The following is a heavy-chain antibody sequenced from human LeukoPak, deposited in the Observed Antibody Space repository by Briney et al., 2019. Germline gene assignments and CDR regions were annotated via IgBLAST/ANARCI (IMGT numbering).Heavy chain of an antibody. CDR2: IYHSGST. J-gene: IGHJ3*02. Sequence: SGTLSLTCAVSGGSISSSNWWSWVRQPPGKGLEWIGEIYHSGSTNYNPSLNSRVTISVDKSKNQFSLKLSSVTAADTAVYYCARESPDILTGYYAFDIWGQGTMVTVSS. V-gene: IGHV4-4*02. CDR1: GGSISSSNW. D-gene: IGHD3-9*01. CDR3: ARESPDILTGYYAFDI.